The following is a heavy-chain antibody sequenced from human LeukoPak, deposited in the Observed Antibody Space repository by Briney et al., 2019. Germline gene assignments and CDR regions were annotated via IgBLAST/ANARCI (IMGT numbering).Heavy chain of an antibody. CDR1: GYTFTSYY. CDR3: ARDALPDRYCSSTSCLNWFDP. Sequence: ASVKVSCKASGYTFTSYYMHWVRQATGQGLEWMGWMNPNSGNTGYAQKFQGRVTMTRNTSISTAYMELSSLRSEDTAVYYCARDALPDRYCSSTSCLNWFDPWGQGTLVTVSS. J-gene: IGHJ5*02. V-gene: IGHV1-8*02. D-gene: IGHD2-2*01. CDR2: MNPNSGNT.